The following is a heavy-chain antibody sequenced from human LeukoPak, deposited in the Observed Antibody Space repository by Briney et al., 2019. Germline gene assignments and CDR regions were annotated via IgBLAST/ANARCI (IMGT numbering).Heavy chain of an antibody. CDR3: ARQESSSWYGDWFDP. Sequence: PSQTLSLTCTVSGGSISSGDYYWSWIRQPPGKGLEWIGYMYYGGTTNYNPSLKNRVTISVDTSRNHVSLMLYSVTAADTAVYYCARQESSSWYGDWFDPWGQGILVTVSS. CDR1: GGSISSGDYY. V-gene: IGHV4-61*03. CDR2: MYYGGTT. D-gene: IGHD6-13*01. J-gene: IGHJ5*02.